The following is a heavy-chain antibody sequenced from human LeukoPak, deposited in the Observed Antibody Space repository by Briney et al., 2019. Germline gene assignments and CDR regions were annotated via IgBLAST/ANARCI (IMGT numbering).Heavy chain of an antibody. CDR3: AGYHYYDSSGYTSFDY. Sequence: SETLSLTCTVSGGSISSSSYYWGWIRQPPGKGLEWIGSIYYSGSTYYNPSLKSRVTISVDTSKNQSSLKLSSVTAADTAVYYCAGYHYYDSSGYTSFDYWGQGTLVTVSS. D-gene: IGHD3-22*01. CDR1: GGSISSSSYY. J-gene: IGHJ4*02. V-gene: IGHV4-39*01. CDR2: IYYSGST.